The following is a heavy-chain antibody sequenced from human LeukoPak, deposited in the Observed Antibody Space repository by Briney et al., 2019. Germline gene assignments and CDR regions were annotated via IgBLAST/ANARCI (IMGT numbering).Heavy chain of an antibody. CDR2: ISISGNII. CDR3: AGGDYQGYSSSGRYFDY. V-gene: IGHV3-48*03. D-gene: IGHD5-12*01. J-gene: IGHJ4*02. CDR1: GFTFSSYD. Sequence: SGGSMRLSSTASGFTFSSYDMNWVRQGPGKGLEWVSHISISGNIIYYADSVKGRFTIPRDNAKNSLYLQMNSLRAEDPAVYYCAGGDYQGYSSSGRYFDYWGQGTLVTVSS.